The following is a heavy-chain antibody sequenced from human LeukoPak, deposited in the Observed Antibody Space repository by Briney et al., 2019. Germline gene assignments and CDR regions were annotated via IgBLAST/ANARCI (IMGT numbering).Heavy chain of an antibody. CDR2: ISAYNGNT. CDR1: GYTFTSYG. CDR3: AREASGRHPSQFDY. V-gene: IGHV1-18*01. D-gene: IGHD3-10*01. Sequence: SVKVPCKASGYTFTSYGISWVRQAPGQGLEWMGWISAYNGNTNYAQKLQGRVTMTTDTSTSTAYMELRSLRSDDTAVYYCAREASGRHPSQFDYWGQGTLVTVSS. J-gene: IGHJ4*02.